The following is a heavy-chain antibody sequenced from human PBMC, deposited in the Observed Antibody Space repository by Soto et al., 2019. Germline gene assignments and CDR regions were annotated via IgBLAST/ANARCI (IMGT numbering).Heavy chain of an antibody. D-gene: IGHD7-27*01. Sequence: NPSETLSLTCAVYGGSFSGYYWSWIRQPPGKGLERIGEINHSGSTNYNPSLKSRVTISVDTSKNQFSLKLSSVTAADTAVYYCARGLGTLDPWGQGTLVTVSS. V-gene: IGHV4-34*01. CDR1: GGSFSGYY. J-gene: IGHJ5*02. CDR3: ARGLGTLDP. CDR2: INHSGST.